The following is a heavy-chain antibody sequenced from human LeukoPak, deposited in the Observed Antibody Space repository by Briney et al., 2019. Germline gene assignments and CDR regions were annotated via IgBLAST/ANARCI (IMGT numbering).Heavy chain of an antibody. V-gene: IGHV3-9*01. Sequence: GGSLRLSCAASGFTFDDYAMHWVRQAPGKGLEWVSGISWNSGSIGYADSVKGRFTISRDNAKNSLYLQMNSLRAEDTALYYCAKDIGSSGWTPDAFDIWGQGTMVSVSS. CDR1: GFTFDDYA. CDR2: ISWNSGSI. D-gene: IGHD6-19*01. J-gene: IGHJ3*02. CDR3: AKDIGSSGWTPDAFDI.